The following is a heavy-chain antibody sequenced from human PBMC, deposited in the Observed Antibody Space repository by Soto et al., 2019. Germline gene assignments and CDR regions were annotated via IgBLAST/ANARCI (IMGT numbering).Heavy chain of an antibody. CDR1: GGTFSSYA. CDR2: IIPIFGTA. Sequence: SVKVSCKASGGTFSSYAISWVRQAPGQGLEWMGGIIPIFGTANYAQKFQGRVTITADESTSTAYMELSSLRSEDTAVYYCARAPHRISIIRLVILSSFDPWGKAILVTVSS. J-gene: IGHJ5*02. CDR3: ARAPHRISIIRLVILSSFDP. V-gene: IGHV1-69*13. D-gene: IGHD3-9*01.